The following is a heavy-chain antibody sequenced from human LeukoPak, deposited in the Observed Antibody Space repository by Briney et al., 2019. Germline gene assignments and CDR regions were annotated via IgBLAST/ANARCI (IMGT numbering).Heavy chain of an antibody. CDR2: IYPNNGGT. CDR3: GTVTWGDKFSDFDY. D-gene: IGHD3-16*01. CDR1: GYTFTGYH. V-gene: IGHV1-2*02. J-gene: IGHJ4*02. Sequence: AASVKVSCKASGYTFTGYHIHWVRQAPGQGLEWMGWIYPNNGGTKYAQKFQDRVTMTRDTSITTAYMELSRLRSDDTAVYYCGTVTWGDKFSDFDYGGKGPLVPVAS.